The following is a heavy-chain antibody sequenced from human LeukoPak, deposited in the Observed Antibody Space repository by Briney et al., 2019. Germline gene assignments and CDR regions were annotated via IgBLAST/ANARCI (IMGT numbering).Heavy chain of an antibody. CDR2: IYYNGST. V-gene: IGHV4-59*08. CDR1: GGSISSYY. D-gene: IGHD4-23*01. Sequence: SETLSLTCTVSGGSISSYYWSWIRQPPGKGLEWIGYIYYNGSTNYNPSLKSRVTISIDTSKNQFSLKLSSVTAADTAVYYCARHDYGGNSVEFDYWGQGTLVTVSS. CDR3: ARHDYGGNSVEFDY. J-gene: IGHJ4*02.